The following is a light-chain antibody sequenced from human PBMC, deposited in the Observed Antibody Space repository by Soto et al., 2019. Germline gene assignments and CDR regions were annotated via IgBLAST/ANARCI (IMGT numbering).Light chain of an antibody. J-gene: IGKJ1*01. CDR3: QHYNAFPWP. CDR2: GAS. Sequence: DIQMTQSPSTLSASVGDRVTITCRASQSIRNWLAWYQDKPGKAPKLLIYGASSLESGVPSRFRGSGSGTEFTLTIGGLQPDDFATYYSQHYNAFPWPFGQGTKVEIK. CDR1: QSIRNW. V-gene: IGKV1-5*01.